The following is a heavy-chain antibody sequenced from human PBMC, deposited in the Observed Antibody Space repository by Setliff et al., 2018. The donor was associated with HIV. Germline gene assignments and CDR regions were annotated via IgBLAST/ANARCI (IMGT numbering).Heavy chain of an antibody. CDR3: ASFYGDYGY. V-gene: IGHV3-72*01. J-gene: IGHJ4*01. CDR1: GFTLSDYY. CDR2: TRNKANGYIT. Sequence: GGSLRLSCAVSGFTLSDYYMDWVRQAPGKGLEWVGRTRNKANGYITEYGASVQGRFTISRDNSKDSLFLQMNNLRDEDTAVYYCASFYGDYGYWGHGTQVTVSS. D-gene: IGHD3-10*01.